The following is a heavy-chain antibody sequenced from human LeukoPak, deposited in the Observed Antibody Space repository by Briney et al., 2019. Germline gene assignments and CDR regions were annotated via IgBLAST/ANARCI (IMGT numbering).Heavy chain of an antibody. J-gene: IGHJ6*03. Sequence: SETLSLTCTVSGGSISSSSYYWSWIRQPPGKGLEWIGYIYYSGSTNYNPSLKSRVTISVDTSKNQFSLKLSSVTAADTAVYYCARVRGGYYYYMDVWGKGTTVTISS. CDR1: GGSISSSSYY. CDR3: ARVRGGYYYYMDV. CDR2: IYYSGST. D-gene: IGHD3-10*01. V-gene: IGHV4-61*01.